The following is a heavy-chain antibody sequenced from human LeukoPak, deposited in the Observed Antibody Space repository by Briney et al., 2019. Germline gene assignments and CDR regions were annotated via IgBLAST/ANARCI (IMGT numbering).Heavy chain of an antibody. J-gene: IGHJ1*01. D-gene: IGHD6-13*01. CDR1: GGTFISYA. CDR3: ASKPPYSSSWYGEYFQH. Sequence: SVKVSCKASGGTFISYAISWVRQAPGQGLEWMGRIIPILGIANYAQKFQGRVTITADKSTSTAYMELSSLRSEDTAVYYCASKPPYSSSWYGEYFQHWGQGTLVTVSS. CDR2: IIPILGIA. V-gene: IGHV1-69*04.